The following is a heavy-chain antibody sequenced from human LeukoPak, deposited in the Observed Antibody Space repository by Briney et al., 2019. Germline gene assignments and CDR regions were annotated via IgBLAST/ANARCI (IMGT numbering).Heavy chain of an antibody. V-gene: IGHV1-69*13. CDR1: GGTFSSYA. J-gene: IGHJ4*02. Sequence: SVKVSCKASGGTFSSYAISWVRQAPGQGLEWMGGIIPIFGTANYAQKFQGRVTITADESTSTAFMELRSLRSDDTAVYYCARGPWFGELSPYYFDNWGQGTLVTVSS. CDR3: ARGPWFGELSPYYFDN. D-gene: IGHD3-10*01. CDR2: IIPIFGTA.